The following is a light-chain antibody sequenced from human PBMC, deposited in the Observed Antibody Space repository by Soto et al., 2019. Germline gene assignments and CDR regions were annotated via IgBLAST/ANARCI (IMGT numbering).Light chain of an antibody. CDR3: SSYAGTNHPYL. CDR1: SSDVGDYNY. J-gene: IGLJ1*01. Sequence: QSVLTQPPSASGSPGQSVTISCTGTSSDVGDYNYVSWYQHHPGKAPKLMIYEVTKRPSGVPDRFSGSKSGNTASLTVSGLQAEDEADYYCSSYAGTNHPYLFATGTKVT. CDR2: EVT. V-gene: IGLV2-8*01.